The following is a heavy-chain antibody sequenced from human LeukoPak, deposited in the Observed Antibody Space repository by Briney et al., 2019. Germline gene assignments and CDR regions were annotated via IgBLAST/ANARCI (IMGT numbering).Heavy chain of an antibody. CDR1: GGSISSSSYY. Sequence: PSETLSLTCTVSGGSISSSSYYWGWIRQPPGKGLEWIGSIYYSGSTYYNPSLKSRVTISVDTSKNQFSLKLSSVTAADTAVYYCARGKTRVVAATWFRNWFDPWGQGTLVTVSS. CDR3: ARGKTRVVAATWFRNWFDP. J-gene: IGHJ5*02. D-gene: IGHD2-15*01. CDR2: IYYSGST. V-gene: IGHV4-39*07.